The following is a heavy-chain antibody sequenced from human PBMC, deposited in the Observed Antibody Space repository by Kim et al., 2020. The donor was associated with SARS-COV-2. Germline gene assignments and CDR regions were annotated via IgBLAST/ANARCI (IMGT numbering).Heavy chain of an antibody. CDR3: ARGRRELQFFDY. V-gene: IGHV3-30*01. Sequence: YADSVKGRFTISRDNSKNTLYLQMNSLRAEDTAVYYCARGRRELQFFDYWGQGTLVTVSS. J-gene: IGHJ4*02. D-gene: IGHD1-26*01.